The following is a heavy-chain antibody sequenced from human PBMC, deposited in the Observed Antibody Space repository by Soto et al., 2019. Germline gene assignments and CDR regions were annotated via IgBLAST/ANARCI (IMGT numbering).Heavy chain of an antibody. V-gene: IGHV3-53*01. Sequence: EVQLVESGGGLIQPGGSLRLSCAVSGFTVSNNYMSWVRQAPGKGLEGVSVIYSGGYTAYGDSVKGRFTISRDNSKNTLSLKKNSRGPAARAVYSCAPHPGGGGYWGQGTLVTVSS. D-gene: IGHD3-10*01. CDR2: IYSGGYT. CDR1: GFTVSNNY. J-gene: IGHJ4*02. CDR3: APHPGGGGY.